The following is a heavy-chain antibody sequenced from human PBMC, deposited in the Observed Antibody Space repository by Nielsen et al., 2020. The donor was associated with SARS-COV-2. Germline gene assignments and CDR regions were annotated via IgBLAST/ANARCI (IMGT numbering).Heavy chain of an antibody. Sequence: GGSLRFSCAASGFNFSDYFMAWIRQVPGKGLHSVSYISNSNRYTKYADSVMGRFTISRDNTKNSLYLQMDSLRVEDTAVYFCARATLHSLRSSWFEGIDSWGQGTLVTVSS. CDR3: ARATLHSLRSSWFEGIDS. J-gene: IGHJ4*02. CDR1: GFNFSDYF. CDR2: ISNSNRYT. V-gene: IGHV3-11*05. D-gene: IGHD3-10*01.